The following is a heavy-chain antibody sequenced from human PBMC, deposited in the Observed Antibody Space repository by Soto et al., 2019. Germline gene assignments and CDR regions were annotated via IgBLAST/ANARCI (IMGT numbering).Heavy chain of an antibody. J-gene: IGHJ6*02. CDR1: GYSFTSYW. CDR3: ARLLSEGYYYSMDV. CDR2: IYPGDSDI. Sequence: GESLKISCKGFGYSFTSYWTAWVRQMPGKGLEWMGVIYPGDSDIRYSPSFQGHVTISADKSSNTAYLQWDSLRASDSAMYYCARLLSEGYYYSMDVWGQGTTVTVSS. V-gene: IGHV5-51*01.